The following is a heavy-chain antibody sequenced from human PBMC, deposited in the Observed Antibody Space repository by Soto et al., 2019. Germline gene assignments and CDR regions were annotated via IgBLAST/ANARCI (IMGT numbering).Heavy chain of an antibody. CDR1: GFTFSSYS. D-gene: IGHD3-22*01. Sequence: GSLRLSCAASGFTFSSYSMNWVRQAPGKGLEWVSSISSSSSYIYYADSVKGRFTISRDNAKNSLYLQMNSLRAEDTAVYYCARDYYYDNSGYYAGFDYWGQGTLVTVSS. J-gene: IGHJ4*02. CDR3: ARDYYYDNSGYYAGFDY. CDR2: ISSSSSYI. V-gene: IGHV3-21*01.